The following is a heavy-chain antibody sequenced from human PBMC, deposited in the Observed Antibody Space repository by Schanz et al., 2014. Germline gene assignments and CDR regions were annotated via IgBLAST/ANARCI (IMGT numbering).Heavy chain of an antibody. D-gene: IGHD1-1*01. CDR1: GFTFSSHS. V-gene: IGHV3-48*01. CDR3: TRDRRNADLDD. CDR2: ITYNGGTI. Sequence: EVQLVESGGGLVQPGGSLRLSCTASGFTFSSHSFNWVRQAPGKGLEWISYITYNGGTIYYADSVKGRFTISRDNAKNSLYLEMSSLRAEDAALYCCTRDRRNADLDDWGQGTLVTVSS. J-gene: IGHJ4*02.